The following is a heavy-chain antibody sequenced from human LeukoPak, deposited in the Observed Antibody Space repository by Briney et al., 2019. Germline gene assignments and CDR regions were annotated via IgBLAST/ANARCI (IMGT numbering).Heavy chain of an antibody. V-gene: IGHV3-23*01. CDR3: AKSTSYSITAAGKD. D-gene: IGHD6-13*01. Sequence: GGSLRLSCAASGFTFSNYAMSWVRQAPGKGLEWVSAFTGSGGTTYYADSVKGRFTISRDNSKNTLFLHLNSLRAEDTAVYYCAKSTSYSITAAGKDWGQGTLVTVSS. CDR1: GFTFSNYA. J-gene: IGHJ4*02. CDR2: FTGSGGTT.